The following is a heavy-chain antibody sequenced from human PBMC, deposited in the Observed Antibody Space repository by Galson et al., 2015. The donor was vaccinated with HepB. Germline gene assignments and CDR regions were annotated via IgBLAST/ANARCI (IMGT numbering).Heavy chain of an antibody. V-gene: IGHV3-30-3*01. J-gene: IGHJ4*02. CDR3: AKGRGAYSSSSTRYFDF. D-gene: IGHD6-6*01. CDR2: ISYDGSNK. CDR1: GFAFSSYA. Sequence: SLRLSCAASGFAFSSYAMHWVRQAPGKGLEWVAVISYDGSNKYYADSVKGRFTISRDSSKNTVYLQMNSLRVEDTAIYYCAKGRGAYSSSSTRYFDFWGQGTLVTVSS.